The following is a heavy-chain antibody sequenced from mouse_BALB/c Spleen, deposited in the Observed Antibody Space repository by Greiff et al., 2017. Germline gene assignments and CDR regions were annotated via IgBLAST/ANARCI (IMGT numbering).Heavy chain of an antibody. Sequence: NLYESGPGLVKPSHSLSFTCTVTGYSITSDYAWNWIRQFPGNKLEWMGYISYSGSTSYNPSLKSRTSITRDTSKNQFFLQLNSVTAEDTATYCCASGEDSYYFDDWGQGTTLTVSS. CDR3: ASGEDSYYFDD. CDR2: ISYSGST. J-gene: IGHJ2*01. CDR1: GYSITSDYA. V-gene: IGHV3-2*02.